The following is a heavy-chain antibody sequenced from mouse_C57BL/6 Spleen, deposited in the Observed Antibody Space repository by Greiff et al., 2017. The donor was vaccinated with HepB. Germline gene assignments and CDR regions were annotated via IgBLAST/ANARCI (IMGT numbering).Heavy chain of an antibody. V-gene: IGHV1-64*01. CDR1: GYTFTSYW. J-gene: IGHJ2*01. Sequence: QVQLQQPGAELVKPGASVKLSCKASGYTFTSYWMHWVKQRPGQGLEWIGMIHPNSGSTNYNEKFKSKATLTVDKSSSTAYMQLSSLTSEDSAVYYCASERSITTVVGFDYWGQGTTLTVSS. CDR2: IHPNSGST. D-gene: IGHD1-1*01. CDR3: ASERSITTVVGFDY.